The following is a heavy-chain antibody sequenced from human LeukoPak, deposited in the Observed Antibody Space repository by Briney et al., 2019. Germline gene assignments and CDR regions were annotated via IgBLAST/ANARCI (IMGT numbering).Heavy chain of an antibody. V-gene: IGHV1-46*01. CDR3: AGSNWNYYDSFDF. CDR1: GYTFTSYY. CDR2: INPSVGST. D-gene: IGHD3-22*01. Sequence: ASVKVSCKASGYTFTSYYMQWVRQAPGQGLEWMGIINPSVGSTTYAQKFEGRITVTRDMSTSTVYMELSSLRSEDTAVYYCAGSNWNYYDSFDFWGQGTLVTVSS. J-gene: IGHJ4*02.